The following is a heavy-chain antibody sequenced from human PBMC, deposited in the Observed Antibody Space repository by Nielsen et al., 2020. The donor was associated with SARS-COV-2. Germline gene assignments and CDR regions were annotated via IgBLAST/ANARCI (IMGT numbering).Heavy chain of an antibody. Sequence: GSLRLSCAASGFTFSSYDMHWVRQATGKGLEWVSAIGTAGDTYYPGSVKGRFTISRENAKNSLYLQMNSLRAGDTAVYYCARGSGWYRNHAFDIWGQGTMVTVSS. CDR2: IGTAGDT. CDR1: GFTFSSYD. J-gene: IGHJ3*02. V-gene: IGHV3-13*01. D-gene: IGHD6-19*01. CDR3: ARGSGWYRNHAFDI.